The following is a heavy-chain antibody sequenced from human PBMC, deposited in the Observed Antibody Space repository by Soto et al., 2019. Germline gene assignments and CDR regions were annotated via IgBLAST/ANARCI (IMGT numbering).Heavy chain of an antibody. Sequence: GGSLSLSCAASGFSFSSSAMSWVRQAPGQGLECDTCMSAGGGSTFHADSVKGRFTNSRENSKNSLYLQMNSLRAEDTDVYYFAKDSYGSGTDYSYGMDVRGQGTTVTVSS. CDR3: AKDSYGSGTDYSYGMDV. V-gene: IGHV3-23*01. J-gene: IGHJ6*02. D-gene: IGHD3-10*01. CDR1: GFSFSSSA. CDR2: MSAGGGST.